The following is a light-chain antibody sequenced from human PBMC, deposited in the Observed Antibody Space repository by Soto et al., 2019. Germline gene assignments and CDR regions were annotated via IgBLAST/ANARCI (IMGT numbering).Light chain of an antibody. CDR2: DVS. CDR1: SSDVGGYNY. J-gene: IGLJ1*01. CDR3: CSYTTSNTRQIV. V-gene: IGLV2-14*01. Sequence: QSVLTQPASVSGSPGQSITISCTGTSSDVGGYNYVSWYQQQPGKAPKFMIYDVSNRPSGVSNRFSGSKSGNTASLTISGLQAEDEADYYCCSYTTSNTRQIVLGTG.